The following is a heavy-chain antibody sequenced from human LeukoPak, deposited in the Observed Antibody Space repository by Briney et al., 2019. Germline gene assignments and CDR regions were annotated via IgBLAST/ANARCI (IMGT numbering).Heavy chain of an antibody. D-gene: IGHD3-22*01. CDR1: GGSISSYY. CDR2: IYTSGST. V-gene: IGHV4-4*07. CDR3: ARGRSDSSGYYYFDY. Sequence: SETLSLTCTVSGGSISSYYWSWIRQPAGKGLEWIGRIYTSGSTNYNPSPKSRVTMSVDTSKDQFSLKLSSVTAADTAVYYCARGRSDSSGYYYFDYWGQGTLVTVSS. J-gene: IGHJ4*02.